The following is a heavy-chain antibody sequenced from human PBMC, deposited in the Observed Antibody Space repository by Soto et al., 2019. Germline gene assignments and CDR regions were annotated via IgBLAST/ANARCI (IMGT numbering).Heavy chain of an antibody. V-gene: IGHV3-30-3*01. CDR1: GISFSRKA. Sequence: SLRLSCAASGISFSRKAMHWVRQAPGKGLEWVSIISYDGSNKYYADSVKGRFTIARDNYKNTLYLQMNSLRAEDTAVYYCARDNLRDILIMSCSTEMHYLDDWGQGTTVTAYS. CDR3: ARDNLRDILIMSCSTEMHYLDD. CDR2: ISYDGSNK. J-gene: IGHJ6*02. D-gene: IGHD2-8*01.